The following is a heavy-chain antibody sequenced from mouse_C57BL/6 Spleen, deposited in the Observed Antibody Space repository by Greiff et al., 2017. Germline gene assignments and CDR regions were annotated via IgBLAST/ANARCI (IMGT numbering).Heavy chain of an antibody. J-gene: IGHJ4*01. CDR1: GYTFTSYG. D-gene: IGHD1-1*01. Sequence: VQLQQSGAELARPGASVKLSCKASGYTFTSYGISWVKQRTGQGLEWIGEIYPRSGNTYYNEKFKGKATLTADKSSSTAYMGLRSLTSEDSAVYFCARSPSYGSSYRYAMDYWGQGTSVTVSS. V-gene: IGHV1-81*01. CDR2: IYPRSGNT. CDR3: ARSPSYGSSYRYAMDY.